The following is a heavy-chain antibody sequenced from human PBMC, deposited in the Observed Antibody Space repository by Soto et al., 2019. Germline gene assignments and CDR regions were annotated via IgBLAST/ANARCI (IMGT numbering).Heavy chain of an antibody. CDR2: IFHSGTT. Sequence: SETLSLTCAVSGDSIRSGTYYWSWIRQYPGRGLEWIGYIFHSGTTYYNPSLKSRVTISVDTSQTQFSLKLTSMTAADTAVYYCARDYKIQDGPGYYYYDMDVWGQGTTVTVSS. V-gene: IGHV4-31*11. J-gene: IGHJ6*02. CDR3: ARDYKIQDGPGYYYYDMDV. D-gene: IGHD3-10*01. CDR1: GDSIRSGTYY.